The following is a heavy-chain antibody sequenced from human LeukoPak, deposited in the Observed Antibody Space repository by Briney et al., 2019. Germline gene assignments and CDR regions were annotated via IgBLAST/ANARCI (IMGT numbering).Heavy chain of an antibody. CDR1: GGSISSYY. Sequence: PSETLSLTCTVSGGSISSYYWSWIRQPAGKGLEWIGRIYTSGSTNYNPSLKSRVTMSVDTSKNQFSLKLSSVTAADTAVYYCARDPIDGDSSGYYGPYDAFDIWGQGTTVTVSS. V-gene: IGHV4-4*07. D-gene: IGHD3-22*01. CDR3: ARDPIDGDSSGYYGPYDAFDI. J-gene: IGHJ3*02. CDR2: IYTSGST.